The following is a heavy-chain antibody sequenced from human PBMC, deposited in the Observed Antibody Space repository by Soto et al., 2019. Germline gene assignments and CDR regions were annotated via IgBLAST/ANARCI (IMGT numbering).Heavy chain of an antibody. CDR3: ARGPAQLELRIYYYYYYMDV. CDR1: GGSFSGYY. V-gene: IGHV4-34*01. CDR2: INHSGST. D-gene: IGHD1-7*01. Sequence: SETLSLTCAVYGGSFSGYYWSWIRQPPGKGLEWIGEINHSGSTNYNPSLKSRVTISVDTSKNQFSLKLSSVTAADTAVYYCARGPAQLELRIYYYYYYMDVWGKGTTVTVSS. J-gene: IGHJ6*03.